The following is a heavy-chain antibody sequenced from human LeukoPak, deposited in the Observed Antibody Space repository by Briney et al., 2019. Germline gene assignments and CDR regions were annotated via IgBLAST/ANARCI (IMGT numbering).Heavy chain of an antibody. CDR3: ARSHEKYETLTAYPVGMDV. J-gene: IGHJ6*04. CDR2: IVPTGGRA. CDR1: GYIFINNY. Sequence: ASVKVSCKASGYIFINNYMHWVRQAPGQGLGWMGIIVPTGGRATYAEKFQGRLTMTRDMSTSTVFMELSGLRSEDTAVYYCARSHEKYETLTAYPVGMDVWGKGTTVTVSS. D-gene: IGHD3-9*01. V-gene: IGHV1-46*01.